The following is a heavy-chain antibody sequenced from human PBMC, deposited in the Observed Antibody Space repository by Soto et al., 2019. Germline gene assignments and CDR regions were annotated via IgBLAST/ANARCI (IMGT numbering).Heavy chain of an antibody. Sequence: SETLSLTCTVSGGSISSGDYYWSWIRQPPGKGLEWIGYIYYSGSTYYNPSLKSRVTISVDTSKNQFSLKLSSVTAADTAVYYWAREALEYCTNGVCYRGGDYWGQGTLVTVSS. D-gene: IGHD2-8*01. J-gene: IGHJ4*02. CDR2: IYYSGST. CDR1: GGSISSGDYY. CDR3: AREALEYCTNGVCYRGGDY. V-gene: IGHV4-30-4*01.